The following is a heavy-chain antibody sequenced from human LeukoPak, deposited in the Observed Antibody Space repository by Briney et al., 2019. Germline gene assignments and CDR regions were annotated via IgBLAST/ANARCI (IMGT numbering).Heavy chain of an antibody. Sequence: SETLSLTCSVSGGSIGTYYWSWIRQPPGKGLEWIGYIYYSGSTRHNPSLKSRVTISVDTSKNQFSLKLSSVTAADTAVYYCAGGYIYGSTYYYMDVWGKGTTVTISS. V-gene: IGHV4-59*01. CDR1: GGSIGTYY. D-gene: IGHD5-18*01. CDR3: AGGYIYGSTYYYMDV. CDR2: IYYSGST. J-gene: IGHJ6*03.